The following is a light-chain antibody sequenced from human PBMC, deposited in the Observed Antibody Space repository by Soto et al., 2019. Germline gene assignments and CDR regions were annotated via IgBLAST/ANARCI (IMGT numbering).Light chain of an antibody. CDR2: GAS. CDR1: QSVSSY. J-gene: IGKJ5*01. Sequence: EIVLTQSPATLLLSQGEGATLSSRASQSVSSYLLWYQPXPGQAPRLLIYGASSRATGTPDRFSGSGSGTDFTLTISRLEPEDFAVYYCQQYGSSITFGQGTRLEIK. V-gene: IGKV3-20*01. CDR3: QQYGSSIT.